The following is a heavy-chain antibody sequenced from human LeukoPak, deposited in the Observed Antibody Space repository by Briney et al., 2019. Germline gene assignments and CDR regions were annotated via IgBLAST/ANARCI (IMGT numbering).Heavy chain of an antibody. D-gene: IGHD3-22*01. Sequence: ASVKVSCKASGYTFTGYYMHWVRQAPGQGLEWMGRINPNSGGTNYAQKFQGRVTMTWDTSISTAYMELSRLRSDDTAVYYCARVRYDSSGYFYWGQGTLVTVSS. CDR3: ARVRYDSSGYFY. CDR2: INPNSGGT. CDR1: GYTFTGYY. V-gene: IGHV1-2*06. J-gene: IGHJ4*02.